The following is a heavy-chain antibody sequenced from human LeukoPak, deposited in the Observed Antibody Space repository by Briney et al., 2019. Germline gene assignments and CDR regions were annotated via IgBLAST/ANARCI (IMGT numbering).Heavy chain of an antibody. V-gene: IGHV3-21*01. CDR3: ARDRGLSAFDI. CDR1: GFTFSSYS. D-gene: IGHD3-10*01. J-gene: IGHJ3*02. CDR2: ISSSSSYI. Sequence: PGGSLRLSCAVSGFTFSSYSMSWVRQAPGKGLEWVSSISSSSSYIYYADSVKGRFTISRDNAKNSLYLQMNSLRAEDTAVYYCARDRGLSAFDIWGQGTMVTVSS.